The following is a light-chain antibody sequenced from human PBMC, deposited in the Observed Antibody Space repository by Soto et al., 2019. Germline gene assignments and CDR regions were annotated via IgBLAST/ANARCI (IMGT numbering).Light chain of an antibody. Sequence: QSVLTQPPSVSEAPRQRVSISCSGSSSNIGNNAVNWYQQFPGKAPKLVIYYDNMLPAGVSDRFSGSKSGTSASLAISGLQSEDEADYYCATWDDSLNGLVFGGGTKLTVL. CDR2: YDN. V-gene: IGLV1-36*01. CDR3: ATWDDSLNGLV. J-gene: IGLJ3*02. CDR1: SSNIGNNA.